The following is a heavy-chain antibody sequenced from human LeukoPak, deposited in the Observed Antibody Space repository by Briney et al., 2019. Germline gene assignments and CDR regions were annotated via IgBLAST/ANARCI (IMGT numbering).Heavy chain of an antibody. V-gene: IGHV3-11*04. CDR3: ENTARQGYFDY. Sequence: GGSLRLSCAASGFTFSDYYMSWIRQAPGKGLEWVSYISSSGNTISYADSVKGRFTISRDNAKNSLYLQMNSLRAEDTAVYYCENTARQGYFDYGGQGTLVTVSS. D-gene: IGHD5-18*01. CDR1: GFTFSDYY. J-gene: IGHJ4*02. CDR2: ISSSGNTI.